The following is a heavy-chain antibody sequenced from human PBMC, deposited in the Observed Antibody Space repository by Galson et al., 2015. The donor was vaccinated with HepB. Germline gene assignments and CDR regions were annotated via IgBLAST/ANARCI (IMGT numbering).Heavy chain of an antibody. V-gene: IGHV1-69*13. J-gene: IGHJ6*03. CDR2: IIPIFGTA. D-gene: IGHD3-3*01. CDR3: ARCVQIFGVVIVDYYMDV. CDR1: GGTFSSYA. Sequence: SVKVSCKASGGTFSSYAISWVRQAPGQGLEWMGGIIPIFGTANYAQKFQGRVTITADESTSTAYMELSSLRSEDTAVYYCARCVQIFGVVIVDYYMDVWGKGTTVTVSS.